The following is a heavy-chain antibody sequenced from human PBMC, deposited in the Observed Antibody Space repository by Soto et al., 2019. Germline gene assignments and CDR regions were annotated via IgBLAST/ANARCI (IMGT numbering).Heavy chain of an antibody. CDR3: ARRGDDDSSCWYYDN. V-gene: IGHV4-59*08. CDR2: IYHSGST. CDR1: GGSIRSYY. D-gene: IGHD6-19*01. Sequence: QVQLQESGPGLVKPSETLSLTCTVSGGSIRSYYWSWIRQPPGKGLEGIGYIYHSGSTNYNPSLKSRVSITVDPSKNQFALKLSSVTAADAAVYYCARRGDDDSSCWYYDNGGQGTMVTVSS. J-gene: IGHJ3*02.